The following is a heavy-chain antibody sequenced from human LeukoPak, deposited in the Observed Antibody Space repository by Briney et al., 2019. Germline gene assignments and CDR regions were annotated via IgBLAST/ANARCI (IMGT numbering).Heavy chain of an antibody. CDR2: INPNSGGT. Sequence: GASVKASCKASGYTFSAYYMHWVRQAPGQGLEWMGWINPNSGGTKYAQKFQGRVTLTRDTSISTAHMELSRLRSDDTAVYYCARSIAEAEPASDSWGQGTLVTVSS. J-gene: IGHJ4*02. D-gene: IGHD6-13*01. V-gene: IGHV1-2*02. CDR3: ARSIAEAEPASDS. CDR1: GYTFSAYY.